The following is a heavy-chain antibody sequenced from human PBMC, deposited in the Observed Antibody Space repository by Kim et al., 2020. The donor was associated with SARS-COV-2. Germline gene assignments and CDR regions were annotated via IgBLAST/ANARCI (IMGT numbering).Heavy chain of an antibody. Sequence: SETLSLTCTVSGGSISSYYWSWIRQPPGKGLEWIGYIYYSGSTNYNPSLKSRVTISVDTSKNQFSLKLSSVTAADTAVYYCARLGRGYYDSSGWYNWFDPWGQGTLVTVSS. D-gene: IGHD3-22*01. CDR3: ARLGRGYYDSSGWYNWFDP. V-gene: IGHV4-59*08. J-gene: IGHJ5*02. CDR2: IYYSGST. CDR1: GGSISSYY.